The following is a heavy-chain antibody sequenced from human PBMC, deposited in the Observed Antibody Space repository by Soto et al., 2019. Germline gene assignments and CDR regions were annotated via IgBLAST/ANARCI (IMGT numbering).Heavy chain of an antibody. CDR1: GGSISSSSYY. D-gene: IGHD3-3*01. V-gene: IGHV4-39*01. J-gene: IGHJ6*02. CDR2: IYYSGST. CDR3: ARLRAYDFWSGYYLDYYGMDV. Sequence: SETLSLTCTVSGGSISSSSYYWGWIRQPPGKGLERIGSIYYSGSTYYNPSLKSRVTISVDTSKNQFSLKLSSVTAADTAVYYCARLRAYDFWSGYYLDYYGMDVWGQGTTVTVSS.